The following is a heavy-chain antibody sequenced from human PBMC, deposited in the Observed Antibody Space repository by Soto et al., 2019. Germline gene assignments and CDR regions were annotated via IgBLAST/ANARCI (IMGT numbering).Heavy chain of an antibody. J-gene: IGHJ4*02. CDR2: ISAYNGNT. V-gene: IGHV1-18*01. CDR1: GSTFTSYG. Sequence: SVQDSCKASGSTFTSYGISWVRQAPGQGLEWMGWISAYNGNTNYAQKLQGRVTMTTDTSTSTAYMELRSLRSDDTAVYYCARVACGGDCYPNYFDYWGQGTLVTVAS. D-gene: IGHD2-21*02. CDR3: ARVACGGDCYPNYFDY.